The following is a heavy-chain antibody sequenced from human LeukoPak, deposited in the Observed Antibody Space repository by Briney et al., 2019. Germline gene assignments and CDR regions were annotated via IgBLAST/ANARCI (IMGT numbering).Heavy chain of an antibody. CDR1: GFTFDDYG. CDR3: ARTRLGELSFDY. J-gene: IGHJ4*02. CDR2: INWNGNNT. Sequence: GGSLRLSCAASGFTFDDYGMSWVRQAPGKGLEWVSGINWNGNNTGYADSVKGRFTISRDNAKNSLYLQMNSLRAEDTALYYCARTRLGELSFDYWGQGTLVTVSS. D-gene: IGHD3-16*02. V-gene: IGHV3-20*04.